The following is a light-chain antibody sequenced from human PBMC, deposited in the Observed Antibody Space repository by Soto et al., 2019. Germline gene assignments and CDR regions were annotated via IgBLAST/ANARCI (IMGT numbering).Light chain of an antibody. Sequence: EIVMTQSPATLSVSPGERATLCCRASQSVSSNLAWYQQKPGQAPRLLIYDASNRATGIPDRFSGSGSGTDFTLTISRLEPEDFAVYYCQQYGSSSWTFGQGTKVDIK. CDR3: QQYGSSSWT. CDR1: QSVSSN. CDR2: DAS. J-gene: IGKJ1*01. V-gene: IGKV3-20*01.